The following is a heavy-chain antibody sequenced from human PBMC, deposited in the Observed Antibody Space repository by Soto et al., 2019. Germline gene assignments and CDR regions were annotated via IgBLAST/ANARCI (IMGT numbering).Heavy chain of an antibody. CDR1: GFTFSSYA. V-gene: IGHV3-23*01. J-gene: IGHJ4*02. CDR3: AKSVSVVVVPVDY. Sequence: PGGSLRLSCAASGFTFSSYAMGWVRQGPGKGLEWVAVVSIGGSTHYADSVRGRFTISRDNSKNTLSLQMNSLTAEDTAVYYCAKSVSVVVVPVDYWGQGTLVTVSS. D-gene: IGHD2-2*01. CDR2: VSIGGST.